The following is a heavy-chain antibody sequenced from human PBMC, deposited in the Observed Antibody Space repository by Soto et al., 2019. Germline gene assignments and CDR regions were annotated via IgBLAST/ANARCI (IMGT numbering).Heavy chain of an antibody. CDR3: AKGMYYDFWSGPREGMDV. Sequence: GGSLRLSCAASGFTFSSYAMSWVRQAPGKGLEWVSAISGSGGSTYYADSVKGRFTISRDNSKNTLYLQMNSLRAEDTAVYYCAKGMYYDFWSGPREGMDVWGQGTKVT. D-gene: IGHD3-3*01. CDR1: GFTFSSYA. J-gene: IGHJ6*02. CDR2: ISGSGGST. V-gene: IGHV3-23*01.